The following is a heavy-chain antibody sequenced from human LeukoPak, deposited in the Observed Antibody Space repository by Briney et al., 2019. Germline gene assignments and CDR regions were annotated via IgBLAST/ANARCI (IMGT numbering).Heavy chain of an antibody. CDR3: ARGGGNYYFDY. V-gene: IGHV3-20*04. D-gene: IGHD3-16*01. CDR2: INWNGGST. CDR1: GFTFDDYG. Sequence: GGSLRLSCAASGFTFDDYGMSWVRQAPGKGPEWVSGINWNGGSTGYADSVKGRFTISRDNAKNSLYLQMNSLRAEDTALYYCARGGGNYYFDYWGQGTLVTVSS. J-gene: IGHJ4*02.